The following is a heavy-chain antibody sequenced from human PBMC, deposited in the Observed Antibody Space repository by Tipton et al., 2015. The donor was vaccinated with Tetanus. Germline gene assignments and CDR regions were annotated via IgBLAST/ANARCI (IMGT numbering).Heavy chain of an antibody. V-gene: IGHV4-31*02. CDR2: IYYSGST. J-gene: IGHJ4*02. CDR3: ARANNDFPKKGPFDS. Sequence: LRLSCTVSGGSISSGGYYWSWIRQHPGKGLEWIGYIYYSGSTYYNPSLKSRLTISVDTSKNQFSLKLSSVTAADTAVYYCARANNDFPKKGPFDSWGQGSLVIVSS. CDR1: GGSISSGGYY. D-gene: IGHD3-3*01.